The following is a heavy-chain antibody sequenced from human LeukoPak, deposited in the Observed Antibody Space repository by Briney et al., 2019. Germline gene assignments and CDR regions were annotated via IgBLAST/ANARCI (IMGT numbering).Heavy chain of an antibody. CDR3: AKDVGKWESLHFFDY. Sequence: GGSLRLSCLTSGFTFSTNAMSWVRQAPGKGLEWISGISGSGASTYYADSVTGRYTISRDNSRNTLYLQMNSLRGDDTAVYYCAKDVGKWESLHFFDYWGQGTLVTVSS. V-gene: IGHV3-23*01. CDR2: ISGSGAST. D-gene: IGHD1-26*01. J-gene: IGHJ4*02. CDR1: GFTFSTNA.